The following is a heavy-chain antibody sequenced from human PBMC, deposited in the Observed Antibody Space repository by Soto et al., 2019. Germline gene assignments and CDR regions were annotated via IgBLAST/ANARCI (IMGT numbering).Heavy chain of an antibody. CDR3: ARGRGAAADYFDF. Sequence: QVQLVESGGGLVKPGGSLRLSCAVSGFTFSDYYMTWLRQAPGKGLEWVSYISSSTSHTNYAESVKGRFTISRDNAKNELFLQMNSLRAEDTAVYYCARGRGAAADYFDFWGQGTLVTVSS. J-gene: IGHJ4*02. CDR1: GFTFSDYY. CDR2: ISSSTSHT. V-gene: IGHV3-11*05. D-gene: IGHD6-13*01.